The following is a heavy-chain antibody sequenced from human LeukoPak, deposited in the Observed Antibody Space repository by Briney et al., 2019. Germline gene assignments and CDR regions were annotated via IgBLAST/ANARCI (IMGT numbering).Heavy chain of an antibody. D-gene: IGHD6-19*01. J-gene: IGHJ4*02. V-gene: IGHV4-59*08. CDR1: GGSISSYY. CDR2: IYYSGST. Sequence: SETLSLTCTVSGGSISSYYWSWIRQPPGKGLEWIGYIYYSGSTNYNPSLKSRVTISVDTSKNQFPLKLSSVTAADTAVYYCARRSGWHYVDYWGQGSLVTVSS. CDR3: ARRSGWHYVDY.